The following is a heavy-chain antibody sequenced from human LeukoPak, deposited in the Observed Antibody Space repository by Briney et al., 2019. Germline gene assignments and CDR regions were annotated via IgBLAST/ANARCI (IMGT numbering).Heavy chain of an antibody. Sequence: PSETLSLTCAVYGGSFSGYYWSWIRQPPGKGLEWIGEINHSGSTNYNPSLKSRVTISVDTSKNQFSLKLSSVTAADTAVYYCARVRLGYCSGGSCYSVRGWFDPWGQGTLVTVSS. CDR2: INHSGST. J-gene: IGHJ5*02. CDR1: GGSFSGYY. D-gene: IGHD2-15*01. V-gene: IGHV4-34*01. CDR3: ARVRLGYCSGGSCYSVRGWFDP.